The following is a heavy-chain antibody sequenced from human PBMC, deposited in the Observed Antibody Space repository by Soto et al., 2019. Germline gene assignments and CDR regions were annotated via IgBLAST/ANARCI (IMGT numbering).Heavy chain of an antibody. Sequence: SETLSLTCAFYGGSFSGYYWSWIRQPPGKGLEWIGEINHSGSTNYNPSLKSRVTISVDTSKNQFSLKLSSVTAADTAVYYCARARSRGYCSGGSCYPRAFDIWGQGTMVTVSS. J-gene: IGHJ3*02. CDR1: GGSFSGYY. V-gene: IGHV4-34*01. CDR2: INHSGST. CDR3: ARARSRGYCSGGSCYPRAFDI. D-gene: IGHD2-15*01.